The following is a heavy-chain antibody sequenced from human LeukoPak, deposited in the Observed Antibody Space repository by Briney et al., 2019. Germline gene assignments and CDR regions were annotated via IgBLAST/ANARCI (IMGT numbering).Heavy chain of an antibody. CDR2: INPSGGST. Sequence: ASVKVSCKASGYTFTNYYIHWVRQAPGQGLEWMGIINPSGGSTNFAQKFQGRVTMTTDTSTITVYMELSSLRSEDTAVYYCASPNTYDMWYGMDVWGQGTTVTVSS. CDR1: GYTFTNYY. V-gene: IGHV1-46*01. D-gene: IGHD3-9*01. J-gene: IGHJ6*02. CDR3: ASPNTYDMWYGMDV.